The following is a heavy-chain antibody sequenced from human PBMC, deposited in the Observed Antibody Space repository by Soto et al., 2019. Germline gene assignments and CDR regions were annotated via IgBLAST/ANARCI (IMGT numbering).Heavy chain of an antibody. CDR1: VFSFSNYA. V-gene: IGHV3-23*01. D-gene: IGHD6-6*01. CDR2: ISAGGSNT. Sequence: EPLRLSGAASVFSFSNYAMNWVRQAPGKGLEWVSAISAGGSNTNYADSVKGRFTISSDNSKNTLYLQMNGLRADDTAVYYCAKEYSTSFDYWGQGTPVTVSS. CDR3: AKEYSTSFDY. J-gene: IGHJ4*02.